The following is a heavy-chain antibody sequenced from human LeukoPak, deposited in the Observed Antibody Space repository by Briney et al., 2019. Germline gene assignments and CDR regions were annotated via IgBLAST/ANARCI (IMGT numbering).Heavy chain of an antibody. CDR1: GFDFSIYA. D-gene: IGHD3-10*01. V-gene: IGHV3-30-3*01. CDR3: ASLGSGFDY. Sequence: GGSLRLSFAASGFDFSIYAMHWVRQSPGKGLEWVAVISYDESDKVYADSVKGRFTISRDNSKNTLHLQMNSLRVEDTAVYYCASLGSGFDYWGQGTLVTVSS. CDR2: ISYDESDK. J-gene: IGHJ4*02.